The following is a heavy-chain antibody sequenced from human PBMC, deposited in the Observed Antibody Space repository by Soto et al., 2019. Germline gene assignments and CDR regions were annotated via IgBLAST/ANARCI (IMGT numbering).Heavy chain of an antibody. CDR3: AGSYCSSTSCYANWFDP. V-gene: IGHV4-61*05. CDR1: GGSISSSSYY. CDR2: IYYSGST. Sequence: SETLSLTCTVSGGSISSSSYYWGWIRQPPGKGLEWIGYIYYSGSTNYNPSLKSRVTISVDTSKNQFSLKLSSVTAADTAFYYCAGSYCSSTSCYANWFDPWGQGTLVTVSS. J-gene: IGHJ5*02. D-gene: IGHD2-2*01.